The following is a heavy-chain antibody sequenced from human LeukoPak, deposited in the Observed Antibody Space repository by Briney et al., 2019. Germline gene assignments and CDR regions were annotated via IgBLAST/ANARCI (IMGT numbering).Heavy chain of an antibody. D-gene: IGHD2-2*01. V-gene: IGHV3-48*01. CDR1: GFTFSSYS. Sequence: PGGSLRLSCAASGFTFSSYSMNWVRQAPGKGLEWVSYISSSSSTIYYADSVKGRFTISRDNAKNSLYLQMNSLRAEDTAVYYCARDSNGVDVRGKGTTVTVSS. J-gene: IGHJ6*04. CDR2: ISSSSSTI. CDR3: ARDSNGVDV.